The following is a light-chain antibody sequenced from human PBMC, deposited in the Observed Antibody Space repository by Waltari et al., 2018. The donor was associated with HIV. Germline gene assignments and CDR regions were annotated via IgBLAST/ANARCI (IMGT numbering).Light chain of an antibody. CDR2: DTS. Sequence: EVVLTQSQATLSLSPGERATLSCTASQSVGRYLAWYQQNPGQSPRLLIYDTSNRAAGIPARFSGGGSATDFTLTISSVEPEDSAVYYCQQRSTWPPVTFGGGTRVEIK. J-gene: IGKJ4*01. V-gene: IGKV3-11*01. CDR1: QSVGRY. CDR3: QQRSTWPPVT.